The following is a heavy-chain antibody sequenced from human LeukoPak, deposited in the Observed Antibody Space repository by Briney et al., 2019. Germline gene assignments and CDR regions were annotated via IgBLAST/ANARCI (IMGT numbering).Heavy chain of an antibody. J-gene: IGHJ6*02. V-gene: IGHV1-2*02. CDR3: ARGYCSSTSCHYGMDV. D-gene: IGHD2-2*01. CDR2: INPNSGGT. CDR1: GYTLTGYY. Sequence: ASVKVSCKASGYTLTGYYMHWVRQAPGQGLEWMGWINPNSGGTNYAQKFQGRVTMTRDTSISTAYMELSRLRSDDTAVYYCARGYCSSTSCHYGMDVWGQGTTVTVSS.